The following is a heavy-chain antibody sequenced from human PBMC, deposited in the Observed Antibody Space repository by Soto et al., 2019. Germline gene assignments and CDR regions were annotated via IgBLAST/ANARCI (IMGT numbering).Heavy chain of an antibody. CDR1: GYTFTGYY. V-gene: IGHV1-2*04. CDR2: INPNSGGT. J-gene: IGHJ6*02. CDR3: ARGGSLWFGELSAYYYYTMDV. D-gene: IGHD3-10*01. Sequence: ASVKVSCKASGYTFTGYYMHWVRQAPGQGLEWMGWINPNSGGTNYAQKFQGWVTMTRDTSISTAYMELSRLRSDDTAVYYCARGGSLWFGELSAYYYYTMDVWGQGTTVTVSS.